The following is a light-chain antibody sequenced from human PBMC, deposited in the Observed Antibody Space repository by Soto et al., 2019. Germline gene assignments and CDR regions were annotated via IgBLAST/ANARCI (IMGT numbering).Light chain of an antibody. CDR3: ASYTRTTTLV. V-gene: IGLV2-14*01. CDR2: DVN. CDR1: ISDIGGYNF. J-gene: IGLJ2*01. Sequence: QSALTQPASVSGSPGQSITISCTGTISDIGGYNFISWYQHQPGKAPKLVIYDVNNRPSGISYRFSGSKSGNTASLTISGLQAEDEADYYCASYTRTTTLVFGGGTKVTVL.